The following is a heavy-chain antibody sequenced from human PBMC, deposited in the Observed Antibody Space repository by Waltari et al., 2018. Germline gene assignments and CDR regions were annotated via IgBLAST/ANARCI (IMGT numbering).Heavy chain of an antibody. CDR3: AKVAGIAAAEFHFDF. D-gene: IGHD6-13*01. V-gene: IGHV3-23*01. CDR2: MSGPALTP. CDR1: GFTFVTSA. J-gene: IGHJ4*02. Sequence: EVQLLESGGGLVQPGGSLRLSCAASGFTFVTSAMTWVRQAPGKGTAWISGMSGPALTPFDVESGKGRCSISRDNSKKILYLQINGLTADDTAVYYCAKVAGIAAAEFHFDFWGRGTLVTVSS.